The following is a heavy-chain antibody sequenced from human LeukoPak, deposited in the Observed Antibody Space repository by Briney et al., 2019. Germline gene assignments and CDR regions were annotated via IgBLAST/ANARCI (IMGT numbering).Heavy chain of an antibody. CDR3: ARAHGVNCSGGSCYVLSYYYYMDV. CDR2: IYHSGST. V-gene: IGHV4-38-2*02. Sequence: SETLSLTCTVSGYSISSGYYWGWIRQPPGKGLEWIGSIYHSGSTYYNPSLKSRVTISVGTSKNQFSLKLSSVTAADTAVYYCARAHGVNCSGGSCYVLSYYYYMDVWGKGTTVTVSS. J-gene: IGHJ6*03. D-gene: IGHD2-15*01. CDR1: GYSISSGYY.